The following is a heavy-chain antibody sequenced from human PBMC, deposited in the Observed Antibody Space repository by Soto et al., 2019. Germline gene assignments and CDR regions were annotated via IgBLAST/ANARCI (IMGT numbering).Heavy chain of an antibody. CDR3: ARVRNIAARWGYYGMDV. D-gene: IGHD6-6*01. CDR2: ISSSGSTI. CDR1: GFTFSDYY. V-gene: IGHV3-11*01. J-gene: IGHJ6*02. Sequence: GGSLRLSCAASGFTFSDYYMSWIRQAPGKGLEWISYISSSGSTIYYADSVKGRFTISRDNAKNSLYLQMNSLRAEDTAVYYCARVRNIAARWGYYGMDVWGQGTTVTVSS.